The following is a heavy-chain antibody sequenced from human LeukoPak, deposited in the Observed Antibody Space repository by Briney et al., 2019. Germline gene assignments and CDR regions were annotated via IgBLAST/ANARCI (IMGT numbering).Heavy chain of an antibody. CDR2: IYYSGST. Sequence: AETLSLTCTVSGGSISSYYWSWIRQPPGKGLEWIGYIYYSGSTNYNPSLKSRVTISVDTSKNQFSLKLSSVTAADTAVYYCARWGFDSSSSYYYYGMDVWGQGTTVTVSS. J-gene: IGHJ6*02. V-gene: IGHV4-59*01. CDR1: GGSISSYY. D-gene: IGHD6-6*01. CDR3: ARWGFDSSSSYYYYGMDV.